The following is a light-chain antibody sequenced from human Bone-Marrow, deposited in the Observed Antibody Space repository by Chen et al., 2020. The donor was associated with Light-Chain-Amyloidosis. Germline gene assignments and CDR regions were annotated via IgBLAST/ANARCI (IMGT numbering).Light chain of an antibody. V-gene: IGLV3-21*02. CDR1: NIGSTS. Sequence: SYVLTQPSSVSVAPGQTATIACGGNNIGSTSVHWYQQTPGQAPLLVVYDDSDRPSGIPERLSGSNAGDTATLTISRVEAGDEAVYCCQVWGRRSDRPVFGGGTKLTVL. CDR2: DDS. CDR3: QVWGRRSDRPV. J-gene: IGLJ3*02.